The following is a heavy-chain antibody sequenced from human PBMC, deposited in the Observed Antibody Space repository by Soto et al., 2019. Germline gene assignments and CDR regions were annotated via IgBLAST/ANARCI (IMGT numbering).Heavy chain of an antibody. J-gene: IGHJ4*02. CDR2: VSIGGST. CDR3: AKRRGAGGHFDY. V-gene: IGHV3-23*01. D-gene: IGHD2-15*01. CDR1: GFTFSSYA. Sequence: DVQLLESGGGLVQPEGSQRLSCAASGFTFSSYAMGWDRQGPGKGLEWVAVVSIGGSTHYADSVRGRFTITRDNSKNTLSLQMKSLTAEDTAVYFCAKRRGAGGHFDYWGQGALVTVSS.